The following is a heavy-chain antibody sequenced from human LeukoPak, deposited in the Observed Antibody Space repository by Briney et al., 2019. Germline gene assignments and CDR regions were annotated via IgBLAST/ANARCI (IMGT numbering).Heavy chain of an antibody. J-gene: IGHJ4*02. V-gene: IGHV3-7*04. CDR3: ARDGYYDSSPIDS. Sequence: GGSLRLSCAASGFTFNNFVMNWLRQAPGKGLEWVANIKQDGSEKYYVDSVKGRFTISRDNAKNSLYLQMNGLRAEDTAVYYCARDGYYDSSPIDSWGQGTLVTVSS. D-gene: IGHD3-22*01. CDR2: IKQDGSEK. CDR1: GFTFNNFV.